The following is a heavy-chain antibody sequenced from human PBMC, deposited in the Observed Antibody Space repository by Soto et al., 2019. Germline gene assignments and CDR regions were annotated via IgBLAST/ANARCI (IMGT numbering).Heavy chain of an antibody. J-gene: IGHJ4*02. CDR1: GFTFDDYA. Sequence: GGSLRLSCAASGFTFDDYAMHWVRQAPGKGLEWVSGISWNSGSIGYADSVKGRFTISRDKAKNSLYLQMNSLRAEDTALYYCAKGSDSSGWYALFDYWGQGTLVTVSS. CDR2: ISWNSGSI. CDR3: AKGSDSSGWYALFDY. D-gene: IGHD6-19*01. V-gene: IGHV3-9*01.